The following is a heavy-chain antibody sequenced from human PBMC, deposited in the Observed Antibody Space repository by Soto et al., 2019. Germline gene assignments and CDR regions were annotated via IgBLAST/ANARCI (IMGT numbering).Heavy chain of an antibody. J-gene: IGHJ4*02. CDR3: ARNYDILTGSHVLGY. D-gene: IGHD3-9*01. V-gene: IGHV1-18*04. CDR1: GYTFTSYG. Sequence: QVQLVQSGAEVKKPGASVKVSCKASGYTFTSYGISWLRQAPGQGLEWMGWIIDYNGHTNYAQKLQGRVTMTTDTSTSTAYMELRSLRSDDTAVYYCARNYDILTGSHVLGYWGQGTLVTVSS. CDR2: IIDYNGHT.